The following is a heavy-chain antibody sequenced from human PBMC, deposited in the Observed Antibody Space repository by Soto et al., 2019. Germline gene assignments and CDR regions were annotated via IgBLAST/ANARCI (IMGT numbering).Heavy chain of an antibody. CDR2: VYSTGGT. Sequence: PSETLSLTCNVSGDSIGRFYWSWIRQSAEKGLEWIGRVYSTGGTAYNPALKGRVTTSLDRSNNHVSLEMNSVTAADTAVYFCARDLSGTGLDIWGRGTRVTVSS. CDR1: GDSIGRFY. D-gene: IGHD1-26*01. J-gene: IGHJ6*02. CDR3: ARDLSGTGLDI. V-gene: IGHV4-4*07.